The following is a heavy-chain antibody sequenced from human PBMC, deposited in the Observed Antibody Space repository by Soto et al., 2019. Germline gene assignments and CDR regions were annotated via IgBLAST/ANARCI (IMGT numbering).Heavy chain of an antibody. CDR1: GGSFSGYY. J-gene: IGHJ6*03. D-gene: IGHD2-2*01. CDR3: AREMGYCTTTSCHAGPLYYYMDV. Sequence: PSETLSLTCAVYGGSFSGYYWSWIRQPPGKGLEWIGEVYNSGSTNYNPSLKNRVTISADTSKNHLSLSLSSVTAADTAVYFCAREMGYCTTTSCHAGPLYYYMDVWGKGTTVTVSS. CDR2: VYNSGST. V-gene: IGHV4-34*11.